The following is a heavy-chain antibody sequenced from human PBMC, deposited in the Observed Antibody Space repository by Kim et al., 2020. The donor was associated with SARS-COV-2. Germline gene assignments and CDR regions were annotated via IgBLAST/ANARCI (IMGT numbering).Heavy chain of an antibody. CDR2: ISAYNGNT. CDR3: ARDLLLVGATPAPNDY. Sequence: ASVKVSCKASGYTFTSYGISWVRQAPGQGLEWMGWISAYNGNTNYAQKLQGRVTMTTDTSTSTAYMELRSLRSDDTAVYYCARDLLLVGATPAPNDYWGQGTLVTVSS. CDR1: GYTFTSYG. V-gene: IGHV1-18*01. J-gene: IGHJ4*02. D-gene: IGHD1-26*01.